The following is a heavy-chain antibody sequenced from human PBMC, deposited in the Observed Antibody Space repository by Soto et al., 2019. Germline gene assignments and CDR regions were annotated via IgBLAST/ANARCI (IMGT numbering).Heavy chain of an antibody. CDR1: GGSISSYY. J-gene: IGHJ5*02. D-gene: IGHD3-3*01. CDR2: IYYSGST. V-gene: IGHV4-59*01. CDR3: ARCGYDFWGGYQNWFDP. Sequence: SETLSLTCTVSGGSISSYYWSWIRQPPGKGLEWIGYIYYSGSTNYNPSLKSRVTISVDTSKNQFSLKLSSVTAADTAVYYCARCGYDFWGGYQNWFDPWGQGTLVTVSS.